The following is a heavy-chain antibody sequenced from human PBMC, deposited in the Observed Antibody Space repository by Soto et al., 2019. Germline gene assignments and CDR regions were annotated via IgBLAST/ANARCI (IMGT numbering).Heavy chain of an antibody. V-gene: IGHV4-39*07. J-gene: IGHJ5*02. Sequence: SETLSLTCTVSGGSISSSSYYWGWIRQPPGKGLEWIGSIYYSGSTYYNPSLKSRVTISLDTSKNQVSLKLSSGTAADTAVYYCARSLYSSSWYAGSWGQGTLVTVSS. CDR1: GGSISSSSYY. D-gene: IGHD6-13*01. CDR2: IYYSGST. CDR3: ARSLYSSSWYAGS.